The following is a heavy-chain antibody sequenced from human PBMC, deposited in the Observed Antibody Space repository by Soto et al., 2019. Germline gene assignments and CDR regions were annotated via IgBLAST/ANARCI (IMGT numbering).Heavy chain of an antibody. D-gene: IGHD3-9*01. CDR3: ARDNILTGYPRATYYYYGMDV. Sequence: ASVKVSCKASGYTFTGYYMHWVRQAPGQGLEWMGWINPNSGGTNYAQKFQGWVTMTRDTSISTAYMELSRLRSDDTAVYYCARDNILTGYPRATYYYYGMDVWGQGTTVTVSS. CDR1: GYTFTGYY. CDR2: INPNSGGT. V-gene: IGHV1-2*04. J-gene: IGHJ6*02.